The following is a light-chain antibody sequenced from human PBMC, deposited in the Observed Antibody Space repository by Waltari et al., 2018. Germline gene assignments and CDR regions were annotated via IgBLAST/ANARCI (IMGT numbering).Light chain of an antibody. CDR2: RNN. CDR1: SSNIGSTY. Sequence: QSVLTQPPSASGTPGQRVTISCPGSSSNIGSTYVYWYPQPPGTAPKLHIYRNNPRPSGVPDRFSGSKSGTSASLAISGLRSEDEADYYCAAWDDSLSCYVFGTGTKVTVL. J-gene: IGLJ1*01. CDR3: AAWDDSLSCYV. V-gene: IGLV1-47*01.